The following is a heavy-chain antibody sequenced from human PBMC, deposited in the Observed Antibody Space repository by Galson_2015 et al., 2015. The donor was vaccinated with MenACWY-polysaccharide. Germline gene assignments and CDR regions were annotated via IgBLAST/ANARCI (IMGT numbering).Heavy chain of an antibody. V-gene: IGHV3-30-3*01. CDR3: ARAYCDRTTCYGMDV. J-gene: IGHJ6*02. Sequence: SLRLSCAASGFTFSSYAIHWVRQAPGKGLEWVAGISYDGSNKYYADSLKGRFTISRDNSKNMLYLQMNSLRAEDTAVNYCARAYCDRTTCYGMDVWGQGTTVTVSS. CDR2: ISYDGSNK. CDR1: GFTFSSYA. D-gene: IGHD2-2*01.